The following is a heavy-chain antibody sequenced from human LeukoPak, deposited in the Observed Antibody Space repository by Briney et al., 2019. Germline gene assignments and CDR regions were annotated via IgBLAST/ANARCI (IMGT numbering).Heavy chain of an antibody. CDR3: ARLNYYDTHYYLDY. D-gene: IGHD3-22*01. CDR2: IYYSGST. Sequence: PSETLSLTCTVSGGSISSSSYYWGWIRQPPGKGLEWIGSIYYSGSTYYNPSLKSRVTISVDTSKNQFSLKLSPVTAADTAVYYCARLNYYDTHYYLDYWGQGTLVTVSS. V-gene: IGHV4-39*01. CDR1: GGSISSSSYY. J-gene: IGHJ4*02.